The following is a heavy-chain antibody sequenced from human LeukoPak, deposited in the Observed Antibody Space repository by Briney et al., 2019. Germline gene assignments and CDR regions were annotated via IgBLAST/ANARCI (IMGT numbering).Heavy chain of an antibody. V-gene: IGHV4-39*01. CDR3: ARHAGGIAAAGTRPFDY. J-gene: IGHJ4*02. CDR1: GASFSSSTYY. D-gene: IGHD6-13*01. Sequence: SETLSLTCTDSGASFSSSTYYWGWIRQPPGEGLEWIGSIYYSGSTYYNPSLKSRVTMSVDTSKNQFSLKLSSVTAADTAVYYCARHAGGIAAAGTRPFDYWGQGTLVTVSS. CDR2: IYYSGST.